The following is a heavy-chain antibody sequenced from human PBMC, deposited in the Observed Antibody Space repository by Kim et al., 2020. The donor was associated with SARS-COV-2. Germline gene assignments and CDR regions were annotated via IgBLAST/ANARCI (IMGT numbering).Heavy chain of an antibody. J-gene: IGHJ3*02. D-gene: IGHD3-22*01. Sequence: SVKGRFTISRDNSKNTLYLQMNSLRAEDTAVYYCAKAMIVVVTPNDAFDIWGQGTMVTVSS. CDR3: AKAMIVVVTPNDAFDI. V-gene: IGHV3-23*01.